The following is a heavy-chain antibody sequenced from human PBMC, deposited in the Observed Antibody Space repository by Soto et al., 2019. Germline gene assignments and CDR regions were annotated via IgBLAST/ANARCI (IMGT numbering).Heavy chain of an antibody. CDR1: GFTVSNNY. D-gene: IGHD3-10*01. CDR3: GTPAGGGGY. Sequence: EVQLVESGGGLIQPGGSLRLSCAVSGFTVSNNYMSWVRQAPGKGLEGVSVIYSGGYTAYGDSVKGRFTISRDNSKNTLYLQMKSRGAHARGVFLWGTPAGGGGYWGQGTLVTVSS. V-gene: IGHV3-53*01. CDR2: IYSGGYT. J-gene: IGHJ4*02.